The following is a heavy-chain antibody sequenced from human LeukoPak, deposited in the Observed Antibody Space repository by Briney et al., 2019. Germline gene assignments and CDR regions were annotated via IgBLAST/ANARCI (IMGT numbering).Heavy chain of an antibody. D-gene: IGHD3-22*01. CDR1: GYTLTSYG. Sequence: ASVEVSCKASGYTLTSYGISWVRQAPGQGLEWMGWISAYNGNTNYAQKLQGRVTMTTDTSTSTAYMELRSLRSDDMAVYYCARDLRPNYYDSKGDAFDIWGQGTMVTVSS. CDR3: ARDLRPNYYDSKGDAFDI. CDR2: ISAYNGNT. V-gene: IGHV1-18*03. J-gene: IGHJ3*02.